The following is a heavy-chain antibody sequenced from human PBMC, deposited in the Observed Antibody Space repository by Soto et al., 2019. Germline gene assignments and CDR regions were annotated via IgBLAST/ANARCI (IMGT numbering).Heavy chain of an antibody. D-gene: IGHD1-26*01. CDR3: ATGGAGSGPFTWEPPDH. V-gene: IGHV1-45*02. CDR2: LTPFSGDV. Sequence: QMQLVQSGAEVKKTGSTVTVSCQALGNTFTYRYLHWVRQAPGQALEGMGWLTPFSGDVHYAQKLPERVTITRDRSISTAYMRLSSLGSEDTALYFCATGGAGSGPFTWEPPDHWGQGTLVTVSS. CDR1: GNTFTYRY. J-gene: IGHJ4*02.